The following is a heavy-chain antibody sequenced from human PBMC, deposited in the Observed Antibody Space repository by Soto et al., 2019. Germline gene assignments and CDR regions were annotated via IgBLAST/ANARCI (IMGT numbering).Heavy chain of an antibody. Sequence: DVQLVESGGGLVQPGRSLRLSCVASGFTFDKYAMHWVRQAPGKGLEWVSGISWNSGRIDYADFVKGRFTTSRDNAKNSLYLQMNSLRAEDTALYYCAKDLVLTSLYYMDVWGKGTMVTVSS. CDR2: ISWNSGRI. J-gene: IGHJ6*03. CDR1: GFTFDKYA. CDR3: AKDLVLTSLYYMDV. D-gene: IGHD1-26*01. V-gene: IGHV3-9*01.